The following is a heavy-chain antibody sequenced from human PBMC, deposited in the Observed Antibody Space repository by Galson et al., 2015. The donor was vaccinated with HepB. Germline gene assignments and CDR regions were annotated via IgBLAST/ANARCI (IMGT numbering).Heavy chain of an antibody. D-gene: IGHD3-22*01. CDR1: GGSISSYY. V-gene: IGHV4-59*01. Sequence: LSLTCTVSGGSISSYYWSWIRQPPGKGLEWIGYIYYSGSTNYNPSLKSRVTISVYTSKNQFSLKLSSVTAADTAVYYCARDRYYYDSSGYYPFRAFDIWGQGTMVTVSS. CDR2: IYYSGST. CDR3: ARDRYYYDSSGYYPFRAFDI. J-gene: IGHJ3*02.